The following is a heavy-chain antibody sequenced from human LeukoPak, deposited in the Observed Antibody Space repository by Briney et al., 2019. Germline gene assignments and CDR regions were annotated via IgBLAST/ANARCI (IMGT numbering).Heavy chain of an antibody. J-gene: IGHJ5*02. CDR2: IYYSGST. V-gene: IGHV4-59*08. CDR1: GGSIRNYY. Sequence: SETLSLTCTVSGGSIRNYYWSWIRQPPGKGLEWIGYIYYSGSTNYNPSLKSRVTISIDTSKNQFSLKLSSVTAADTAEYYCARVYSGSLDPWGQGTLVTVSS. D-gene: IGHD1-26*01. CDR3: ARVYSGSLDP.